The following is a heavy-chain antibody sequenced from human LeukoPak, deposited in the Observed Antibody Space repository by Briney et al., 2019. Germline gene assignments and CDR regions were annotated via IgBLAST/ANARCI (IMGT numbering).Heavy chain of an antibody. CDR3: ARARAGYCSSTSCYAGRSGNWFDP. D-gene: IGHD2-2*01. CDR1: GGTFSSYA. Sequence: EASVKVSCKASGGTFSSYAISWVRQAPGQGLEWMGRTIPILGIANYAQKFQGRVTITADKSTSTAYMELSSLRSEDTAVYYCARARAGYCSSTSCYAGRSGNWFDPWGQGTLVTVSS. V-gene: IGHV1-69*04. CDR2: TIPILGIA. J-gene: IGHJ5*02.